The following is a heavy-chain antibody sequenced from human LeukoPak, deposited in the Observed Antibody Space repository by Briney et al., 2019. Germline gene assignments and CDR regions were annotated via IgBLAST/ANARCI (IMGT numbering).Heavy chain of an antibody. V-gene: IGHV3-21*01. CDR2: ISSGSSYI. D-gene: IGHD3-3*01. CDR1: GFTFSSYM. J-gene: IGHJ3*02. Sequence: GGSLRLSCAASGFTFSSYMVTWVRQAPGKGLEWVSSISSGSSYIYYEDSVKSRFTIPRDNGKNSLYLQMSSLRAEDTAVYYCAIAVDSISGTADTFDIWGQGTMVTVSS. CDR3: AIAVDSISGTADTFDI.